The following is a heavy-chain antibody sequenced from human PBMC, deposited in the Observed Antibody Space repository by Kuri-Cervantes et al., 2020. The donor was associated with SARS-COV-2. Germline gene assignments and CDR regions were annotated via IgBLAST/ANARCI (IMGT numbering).Heavy chain of an antibody. Sequence: GESLKISCAASGFTFSSYAMHWVRQAPGKGLEWVAFIRYDGSNKYYADSVKGRFTISRDNSKNSLYLQMNSLRSEDTALYYCAKEWPTGDGLGFDYWGQGTLVTVSS. CDR2: IRYDGSNK. J-gene: IGHJ4*02. CDR3: AKEWPTGDGLGFDY. CDR1: GFTFSSYA. D-gene: IGHD7-27*01. V-gene: IGHV3-30*02.